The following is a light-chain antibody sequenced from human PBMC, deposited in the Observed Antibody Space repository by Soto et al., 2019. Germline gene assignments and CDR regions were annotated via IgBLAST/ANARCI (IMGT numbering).Light chain of an antibody. CDR2: ENT. CDR3: QSYDSGLSGWL. J-gene: IGLJ2*01. Sequence: QSVLTQPPSVSGAPGQRVTISCTGSSSNIGAVFDVHWYQQVPGTAPKILIDENTKRPSGVPDRFSGSKSGTSASLAITGLQAEDEADYYCQSYDSGLSGWLFGGGTKLTVL. V-gene: IGLV1-40*01. CDR1: SSNIGAVFD.